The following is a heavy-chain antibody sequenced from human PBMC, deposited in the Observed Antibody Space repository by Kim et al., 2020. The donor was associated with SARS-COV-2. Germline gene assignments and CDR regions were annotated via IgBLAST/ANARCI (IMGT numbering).Heavy chain of an antibody. CDR3: ASFTGYNFVY. V-gene: IGHV4-59*01. J-gene: IGHJ4*02. Sequence: SETLSLTCTVSGGSISSYYWSWIRQPPGKGLEWIGYIYYSGSTNYNPSLKSRVTISVDTSKNQFSLKPSSVTAADTAVYYCASFTGYNFVYWGQGTLVTVSS. D-gene: IGHD5-12*01. CDR1: GGSISSYY. CDR2: IYYSGST.